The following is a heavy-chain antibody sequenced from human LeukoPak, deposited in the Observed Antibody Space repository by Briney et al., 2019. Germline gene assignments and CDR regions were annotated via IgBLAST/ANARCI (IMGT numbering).Heavy chain of an antibody. Sequence: PSETQSLTCTVSGASISSYYWSWIRQPPGKGREWIGYIYYSGSNTYNPSRKGRVPISVDTPKNHFFLKLSSVAAAEPAGYNCARAGYSSGWQPLDYWGQGSPVTVSS. CDR3: ARAGYSSGWQPLDY. CDR2: IYYSGSN. CDR1: GASISSYY. V-gene: IGHV4-59*01. J-gene: IGHJ4*02. D-gene: IGHD6-19*01.